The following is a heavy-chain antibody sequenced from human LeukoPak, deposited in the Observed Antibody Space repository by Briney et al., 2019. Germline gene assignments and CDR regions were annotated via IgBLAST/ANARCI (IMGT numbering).Heavy chain of an antibody. D-gene: IGHD4-17*01. V-gene: IGHV1-69*05. CDR2: IIPIFGTA. CDR1: GGTFSSYA. CDR3: ARDDGECLFDY. J-gene: IGHJ4*02. Sequence: GASAKVSCKASGGTFSSYAISWVRQAPGQGLEWMGRIIPIFGTANYAQKFQGRVTITTDESTSTAYMELSSLRSEDTAVYYCARDDGECLFDYWGQGTLVTVSS.